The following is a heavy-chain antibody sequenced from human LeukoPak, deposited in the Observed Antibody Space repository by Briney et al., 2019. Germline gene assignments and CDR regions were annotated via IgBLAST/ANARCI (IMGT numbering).Heavy chain of an antibody. J-gene: IGHJ4*02. CDR1: GGSFSGYY. CDR3: ARGKGYCSGGSCYDY. Sequence: KPSETLSLXCAVYGGSFSGYYWSWIRQPPGKGLEWLGEINHSGSTNYNPSLKSRVTISVDTSKNQFSLKLSSVTAADTAVYYCARGKGYCSGGSCYDYWGQGTLVTVSS. CDR2: INHSGST. D-gene: IGHD2-15*01. V-gene: IGHV4-34*01.